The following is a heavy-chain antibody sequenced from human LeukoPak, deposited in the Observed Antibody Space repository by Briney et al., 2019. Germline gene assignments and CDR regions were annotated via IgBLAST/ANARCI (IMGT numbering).Heavy chain of an antibody. J-gene: IGHJ5*02. CDR1: GYTFTSYD. D-gene: IGHD4-17*01. Sequence: ASVKVSCKTSGYTFTSYDINWVRQATGQGLEWMGWMNPNSGHTGYAQKFQGRVTMTRNTSINTAYMELSSLRSEDTAVYYCARVYGDYVYYFDPWGQGSLVTVSS. CDR2: MNPNSGHT. CDR3: ARVYGDYVYYFDP. V-gene: IGHV1-8*01.